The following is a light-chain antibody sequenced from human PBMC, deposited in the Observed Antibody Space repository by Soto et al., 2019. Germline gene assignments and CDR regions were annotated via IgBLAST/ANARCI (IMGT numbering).Light chain of an antibody. CDR3: QQYNSYSRT. CDR1: QSISSW. V-gene: IGKV1-5*01. Sequence: DIQMTQSPSTLSASVGDRVTITXRASQSISSWLAWYQQKPGKAPKLLIYDASTLESGVPSRFSGSGSGTEFTLTISSLQPDDFATYYCQQYNSYSRTFGQGTKVDI. CDR2: DAS. J-gene: IGKJ1*01.